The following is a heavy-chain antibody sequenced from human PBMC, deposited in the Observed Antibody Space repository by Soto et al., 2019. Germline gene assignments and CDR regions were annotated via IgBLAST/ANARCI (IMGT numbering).Heavy chain of an antibody. D-gene: IGHD6-6*01. V-gene: IGHV3-66*01. J-gene: IGHJ6*03. Sequence: PGGSLSLSCAASGFIVSSYYMTWVRQAPGKGLEWVSVLFSGGTTYYADSVKGRFTISRDNSKNTLFLQMNSLRAEDTAVYYCARGPPPGSSYLYYYMDVWGKGTTVTVSS. CDR1: GFIVSSYY. CDR2: LFSGGTT. CDR3: ARGPPPGSSYLYYYMDV.